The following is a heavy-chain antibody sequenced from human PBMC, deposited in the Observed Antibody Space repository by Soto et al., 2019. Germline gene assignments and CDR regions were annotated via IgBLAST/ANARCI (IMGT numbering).Heavy chain of an antibody. CDR3: ARVSGTGTYPHDFQP. Sequence: SETLSLTCAVYDGSFSGYYWSWIRQPPGKGLEWIGEINHSGSTNYNPSLKSRVTISVDTSKNQFSLKLSSVTAADTAVYYCARVSGTGTYPHDFQPWGQGTLVTVSS. D-gene: IGHD3-10*01. CDR1: DGSFSGYY. CDR2: INHSGST. J-gene: IGHJ1*01. V-gene: IGHV4-34*01.